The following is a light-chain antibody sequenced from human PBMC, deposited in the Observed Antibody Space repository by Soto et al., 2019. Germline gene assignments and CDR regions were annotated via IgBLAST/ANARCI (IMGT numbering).Light chain of an antibody. J-gene: IGKJ5*01. CDR3: QQYHSYPLT. CDR1: QSLNSN. Sequence: EIVLTQSPGTLSLSPGERATLSCRASQSLNSNYLAWHQQKPGQAPRLLMYGASTRATGVPASFSGSGSGTEFILTISSLQSEDFATYYCQQYHSYPLTFGGGTRLEIK. CDR2: GAS. V-gene: IGKV3-15*01.